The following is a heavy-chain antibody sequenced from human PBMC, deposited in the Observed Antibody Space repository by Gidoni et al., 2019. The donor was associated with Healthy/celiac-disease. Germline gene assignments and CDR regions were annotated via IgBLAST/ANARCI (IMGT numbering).Heavy chain of an antibody. V-gene: IGHV4-34*01. CDR3: ARGEYCSSTSCYQFDY. D-gene: IGHD2-2*01. CDR1: GGSFSGYY. CDR2: INPSGST. J-gene: IGHJ4*02. Sequence: QVQLQQWGAGLLKPSETLSLTCAVYGGSFSGYYWSWIRQPPGKGLEWIGEINPSGSTNYNPSLKSRVTISVDTSKNQFSLKLSSVTAADTAVYYCARGEYCSSTSCYQFDYWGQGTLVTVSS.